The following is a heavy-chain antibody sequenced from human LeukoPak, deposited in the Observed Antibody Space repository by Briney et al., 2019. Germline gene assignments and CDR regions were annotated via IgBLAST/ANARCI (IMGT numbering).Heavy chain of an antibody. V-gene: IGHV4-34*01. CDR2: INHSGST. Sequence: SETLSLTCAVYGGSFSGYYWSWIRQPPGKGLEWIGEINHSGSTNYNPSLKSRVTISVDTSKNQFSLKLSSVTAADTAVYYCARVTGLKGYYMDVWGKGTTVTVSS. CDR3: ARVTGLKGYYMDV. CDR1: GGSFSGYY. D-gene: IGHD4-23*01. J-gene: IGHJ6*03.